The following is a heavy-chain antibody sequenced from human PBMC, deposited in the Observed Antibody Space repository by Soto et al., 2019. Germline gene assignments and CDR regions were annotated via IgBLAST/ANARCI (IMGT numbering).Heavy chain of an antibody. D-gene: IGHD2-2*02. CDR2: INHSGST. CDR1: GGSCSGYY. Sequence: PSETLSVTCAVDGGSCSGYYWSWIRQPPGKGLEWIGEINHSGSTNYNPSLKSRVTISVDTSKNQFSLKLSSVTAADTAVYYCARVGLGYCSSTSCYTAMYYYYYGMDVWGQGTTVTVSS. V-gene: IGHV4-34*01. J-gene: IGHJ6*02. CDR3: ARVGLGYCSSTSCYTAMYYYYYGMDV.